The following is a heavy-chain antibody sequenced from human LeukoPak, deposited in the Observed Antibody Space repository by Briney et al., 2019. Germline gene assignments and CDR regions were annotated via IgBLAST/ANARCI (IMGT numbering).Heavy chain of an antibody. D-gene: IGHD3-3*01. CDR2: IIPMFGTT. CDR1: GGTFTNYA. Sequence: SVKVSCKASGGTFTNYAISWVRQAPGQGLEWMGGIIPMFGTTNYAQKFQGRVTITTDESTSTAYLELSSLRSEDTALYYCASTIFGPRRGYYYYYYMDVWGKGTTVTVSS. J-gene: IGHJ6*03. CDR3: ASTIFGPRRGYYYYYYMDV. V-gene: IGHV1-69*05.